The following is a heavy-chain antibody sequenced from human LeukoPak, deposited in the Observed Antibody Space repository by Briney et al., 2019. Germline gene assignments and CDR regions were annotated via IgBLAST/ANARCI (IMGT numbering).Heavy chain of an antibody. V-gene: IGHV3-23*01. D-gene: IGHD3-10*01. CDR1: GFTFNNYA. Sequence: GGSLRLSCAASGFTFNNYAMSWVRQAPGKGLEWVSAISGSGSSTDYADSVKGRFTISRDNSKNTQHLQMNSLRAEDTAVYYCAKSGPGSGTSGGDYFDYWGQGTLVTVSS. CDR2: ISGSGSST. J-gene: IGHJ4*02. CDR3: AKSGPGSGTSGGDYFDY.